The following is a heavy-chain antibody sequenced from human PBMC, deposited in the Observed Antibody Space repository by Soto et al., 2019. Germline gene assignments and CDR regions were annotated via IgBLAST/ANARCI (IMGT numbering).Heavy chain of an antibody. Sequence: ASVKVSCKASGYIFTGYHIHWVRQAPGRGLEWMGWINPNSGDTEYAQNFQGRVTMTRDTSFNLVYMEMSGLMSDDTAVYYCARDARGTRGFDEMDIWGQGATVTVSS. V-gene: IGHV1-2*02. D-gene: IGHD3-9*01. CDR2: INPNSGDT. CDR1: GYIFTGYH. J-gene: IGHJ6*02. CDR3: ARDARGTRGFDEMDI.